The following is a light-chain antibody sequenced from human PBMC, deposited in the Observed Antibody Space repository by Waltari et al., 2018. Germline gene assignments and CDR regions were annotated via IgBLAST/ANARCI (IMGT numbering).Light chain of an antibody. Sequence: QSALTHPAAVAGSPAQLINSSCPGTSSDDGGHNYASWYQQHPGKAPKLMIYDVSNRPSGVSNRFSGSKSGNTASLTISGLQAEDEADYYCSSYTSSSTRVFGTGTKVTVL. J-gene: IGLJ1*01. V-gene: IGLV2-14*01. CDR1: SSDDGGHNY. CDR3: SSYTSSSTRV. CDR2: DVS.